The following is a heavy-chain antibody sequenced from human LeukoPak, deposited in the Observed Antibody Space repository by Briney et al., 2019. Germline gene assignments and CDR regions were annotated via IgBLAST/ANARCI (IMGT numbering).Heavy chain of an antibody. J-gene: IGHJ5*02. Sequence: GASVKVSCKASGYTFTGYYMHWVRQAPGQGLEWMEWINPNSGGTNYAQKFQGRVTMTRDTSISTAYMELSRLRSDDTAVYYCARDSTLVYGDYVYWFDPWGQGTLVTVSS. D-gene: IGHD4-17*01. CDR3: ARDSTLVYGDYVYWFDP. CDR2: INPNSGGT. V-gene: IGHV1-2*02. CDR1: GYTFTGYY.